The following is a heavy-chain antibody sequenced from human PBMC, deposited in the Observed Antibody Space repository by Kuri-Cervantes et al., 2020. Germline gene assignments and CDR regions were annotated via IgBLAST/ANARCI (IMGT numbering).Heavy chain of an antibody. D-gene: IGHD2-2*01. CDR3: ARSFQRRCSSTSCLLYYYYGMDG. CDR1: GFTFSSHA. CDR2: ISYDGSNK. Sequence: GESLKISCAASGFTFSSHAMHWVRQAPGKGLEWVAVISYDGSNKYYADSVKGRFTISRDNSKNTLYLQMNSLRAEDTAVYHCARSFQRRCSSTSCLLYYYYGMDGWGQGTTVTVSS. J-gene: IGHJ6*02. V-gene: IGHV3-30-3*01.